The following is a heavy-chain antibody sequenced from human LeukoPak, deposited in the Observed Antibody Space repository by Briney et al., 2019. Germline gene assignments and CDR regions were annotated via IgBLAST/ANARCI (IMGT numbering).Heavy chain of an antibody. J-gene: IGHJ3*02. CDR2: IYYSGST. Sequence: SETLSLTCTVSGGSVSSGSYYWRWLRQPPGTGLEWIGYIYYSGSTNYNPSLKSRVTISVDTSKNQFSLKLSSVTAADTAVYYCAAGGSGSYPYDAFDIWGQGTMVTVSS. CDR3: AAGGSGSYPYDAFDI. CDR1: GGSVSSGSYY. D-gene: IGHD3-10*01. V-gene: IGHV4-61*01.